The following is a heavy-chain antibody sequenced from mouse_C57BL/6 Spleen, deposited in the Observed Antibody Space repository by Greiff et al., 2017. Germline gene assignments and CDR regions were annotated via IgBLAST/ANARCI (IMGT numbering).Heavy chain of an antibody. D-gene: IGHD1-1*01. CDR3: ARAPTVVGYYFDY. V-gene: IGHV1-64*01. Sequence: VQLQQPGAELVKPGASVKLSCKASGYTFTSYWMHWVKQRPGQGLEWIGMIHPNSGSTNYNEKFKSKATLTVDKSSSTAYMQLSSLSSEDSAVYFGARAPTVVGYYFDYWGEGTTLTDSS. CDR2: IHPNSGST. CDR1: GYTFTSYW. J-gene: IGHJ2*01.